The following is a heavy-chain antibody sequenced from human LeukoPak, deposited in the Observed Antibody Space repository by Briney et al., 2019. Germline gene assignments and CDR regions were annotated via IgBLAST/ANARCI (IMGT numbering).Heavy chain of an antibody. Sequence: GGSLRLSCATSGFNFTNFAMNWVRQAPGKGLEWVSFISGSGGTKHYADSVKGRFTISRDNSKNTLYLQMNSLRAEDTAVYYCAKTRYDFWSGYLFDYWGQGTLVTVSS. CDR3: AKTRYDFWSGYLFDY. CDR1: GFNFTNFA. D-gene: IGHD3-3*01. J-gene: IGHJ4*02. CDR2: ISGSGGTK. V-gene: IGHV3-23*01.